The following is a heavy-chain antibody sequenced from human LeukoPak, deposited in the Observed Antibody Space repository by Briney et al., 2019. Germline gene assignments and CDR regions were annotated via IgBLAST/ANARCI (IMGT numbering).Heavy chain of an antibody. CDR3: ASIDYHSSGYHHDY. J-gene: IGHJ4*02. CDR2: ISGSGTTI. D-gene: IGHD3-22*01. CDR1: GLTFSNYA. Sequence: PGGSLRLSCAVSGLTFSNYAMSWVRQAPGKGLEWVSYISGSGTTIYYADSVKGRFTISRDNAKNSLYLQMNSLRAEDTAVYYCASIDYHSSGYHHDYWGQGTLVTVSS. V-gene: IGHV3-11*04.